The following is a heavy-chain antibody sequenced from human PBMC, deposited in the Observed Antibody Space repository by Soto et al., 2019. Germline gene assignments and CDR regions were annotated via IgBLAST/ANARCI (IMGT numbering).Heavy chain of an antibody. D-gene: IGHD3-22*01. CDR3: AKDGGTTMVVVGEEFDY. Sequence: GGSLRLSCAASGFTFSSYAMSWVRQAPGKGLEWVSAISGSGGSTYYADSVKGRFTISRDNSKNTLYLQMNSLRAEDTAVYFCAKDGGTTMVVVGEEFDYWGQGTLVTVSS. V-gene: IGHV3-23*01. CDR2: ISGSGGST. J-gene: IGHJ4*02. CDR1: GFTFSSYA.